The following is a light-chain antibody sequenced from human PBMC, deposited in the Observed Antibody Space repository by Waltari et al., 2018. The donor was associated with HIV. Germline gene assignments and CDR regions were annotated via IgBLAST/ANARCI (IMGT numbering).Light chain of an antibody. J-gene: IGLJ2*01. CDR3: SSYADSDTPVV. CDR2: DVT. CDR1: SSDVGADTY. Sequence: QSALAQPPSASGSAGQSVTISCTGTSSDVGADTYVSWYQQHPGKSPKLIIYDVTKRPSGVPDRFSGSKSGNTASLTVSGLQGEDEADYYCSSYADSDTPVVFGGGTKLTVL. V-gene: IGLV2-8*01.